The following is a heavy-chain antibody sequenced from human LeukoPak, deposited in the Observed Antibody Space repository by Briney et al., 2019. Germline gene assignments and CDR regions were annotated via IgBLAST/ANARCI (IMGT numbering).Heavy chain of an antibody. J-gene: IGHJ4*02. D-gene: IGHD2-2*01. CDR1: GYTFTSYG. CDR3: AREGYCNSTSCDKPFDY. Sequence: ASVKVSCKASGYTFTSYGITWVRQAPGQGLEWMGWISAYNGHTNYAQKFQGRVTMTTDTSTSTAYMELRSLRSDDTALYYCAREGYCNSTSCDKPFDYRGQGTLVTVSS. V-gene: IGHV1-18*01. CDR2: ISAYNGHT.